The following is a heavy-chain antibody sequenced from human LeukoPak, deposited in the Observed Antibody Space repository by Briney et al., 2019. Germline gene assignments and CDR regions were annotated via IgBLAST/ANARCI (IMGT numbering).Heavy chain of an antibody. D-gene: IGHD3-10*01. Sequence: PSETLSLTCAVHGGSFSGYYWSWIRQSPEEGLEWSGEINHSGGTNYKPSLKSRITISVDTSENQFSLKLSSVTAADTAVYYCARWGPGAFDIWGQGTMVTVSS. CDR3: ARWGPGAFDI. V-gene: IGHV4-34*01. J-gene: IGHJ3*02. CDR1: GGSFSGYY. CDR2: INHSGGT.